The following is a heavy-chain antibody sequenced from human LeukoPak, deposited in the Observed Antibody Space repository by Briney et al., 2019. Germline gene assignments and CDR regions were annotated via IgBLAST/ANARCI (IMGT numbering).Heavy chain of an antibody. CDR3: AKTTTGYSSGRYPGWPVDY. V-gene: IGHV3-23*01. CDR1: GFTFSSYA. Sequence: GGSLRLSCAASGFTFSSYAVSWVRQARGKGLEWVSAISGSGGGTYYADSVKGRFTISRDNSKNTLYLQMNSLGTEDTAVYYCAKTTTGYSSGRYPGWPVDYWGQGTLVTVSS. D-gene: IGHD6-19*01. CDR2: ISGSGGGT. J-gene: IGHJ4*02.